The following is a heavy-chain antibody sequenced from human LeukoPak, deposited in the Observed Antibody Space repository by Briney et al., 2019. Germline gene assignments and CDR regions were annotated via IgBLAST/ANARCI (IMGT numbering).Heavy chain of an antibody. CDR1: GYTFTSYG. CDR3: AREGWVRDDWSP. Sequence: ASVKVSCKASGYTFTSYGISWGRQAPGQGLEWMGRISAYNGNTNYAQKLQGRVTMTTDTSTSTAYMELRSLRSDDTAVYYCAREGWVRDDWSPWGQGTLVTVSS. V-gene: IGHV1-18*01. D-gene: IGHD3-9*01. J-gene: IGHJ5*02. CDR2: ISAYNGNT.